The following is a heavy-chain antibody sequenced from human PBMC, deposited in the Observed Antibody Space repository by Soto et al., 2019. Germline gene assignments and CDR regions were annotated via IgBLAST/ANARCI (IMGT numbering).Heavy chain of an antibody. CDR2: ISYDGSNK. CDR1: GFTFSSYA. V-gene: IGHV3-30-3*01. Sequence: GGSLRLSCAASGFTFSSYAMHWVRQAPGKGLEWVAVISYDGSNKYYADSVKGRFTISRDNSKNTLYLQMNSLRAEDTAVYYCARDFQPPIERCISTSCSYGMDVWGQGTTVTVSS. D-gene: IGHD2-2*01. J-gene: IGHJ6*02. CDR3: ARDFQPPIERCISTSCSYGMDV.